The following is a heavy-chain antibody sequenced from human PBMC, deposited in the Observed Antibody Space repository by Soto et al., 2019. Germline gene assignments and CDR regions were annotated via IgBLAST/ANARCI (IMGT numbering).Heavy chain of an antibody. J-gene: IGHJ4*02. CDR3: ARDPGRYCSSTSCYGQAIGTHY. Sequence: QVQLQESGPGLVKPSQTLSLTCTVSGGSISSGGYYWSWIRQHPGKGLEWIGYIYYSGSTYYNPSLKSRVTISVDTSKNQFSLKLSSVTAADTAVYYCARDPGRYCSSTSCYGQAIGTHYWGQGTLVTVSS. V-gene: IGHV4-31*03. CDR2: IYYSGST. D-gene: IGHD2-2*01. CDR1: GGSISSGGYY.